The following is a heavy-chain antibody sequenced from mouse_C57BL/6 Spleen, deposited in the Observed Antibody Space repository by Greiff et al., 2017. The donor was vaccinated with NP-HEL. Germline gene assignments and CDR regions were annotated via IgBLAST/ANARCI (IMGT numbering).Heavy chain of an antibody. D-gene: IGHD4-1*01. CDR2: ISSGSSTI. V-gene: IGHV5-17*01. CDR1: GFTFSDYG. J-gene: IGHJ1*03. CDR3: ARSKLGRYFDV. Sequence: EVMLVESGGGLVKPGGSLKLSCAASGFTFSDYGMHWVRQAPEKGLEWVAYISSGSSTIYYADTVKGRFTISRDNAKNTLFLQMTSLRSEDTAMYYCARSKLGRYFDVWGTGTTVTVSS.